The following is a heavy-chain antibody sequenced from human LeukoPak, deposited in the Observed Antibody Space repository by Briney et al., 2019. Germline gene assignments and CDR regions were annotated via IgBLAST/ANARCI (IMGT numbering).Heavy chain of an antibody. J-gene: IGHJ4*02. CDR2: IYYSGST. CDR1: GGSISSYY. D-gene: IGHD3-22*01. Sequence: KTSETLSLTCTDSGGSISSYYWSWIRQPPGKGLEWIGYIYYSGSTNYNPSLKSRVTISVDTSKNQFPLKLSSVTAADTAVYYCARVGSSGYYFDYWGQGTLVTVSS. CDR3: ARVGSSGYYFDY. V-gene: IGHV4-59*01.